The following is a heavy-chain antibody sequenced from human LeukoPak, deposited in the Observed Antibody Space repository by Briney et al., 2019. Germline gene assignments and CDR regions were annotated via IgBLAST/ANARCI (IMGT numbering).Heavy chain of an antibody. CDR3: ARGAPQYCSSTSCLYGYYYYYGMDV. CDR2: MNPNSGNT. CDR1: GYTFTSYD. J-gene: IGHJ6*02. V-gene: IGHV1-8*01. Sequence: ASVKVPCKASGYTFTSYDINWVRQAIGQGLEWMGWMNPNSGNTGYAQKFQGRVTMTRNTSISTAYMELSSLRSEDTAVYYCARGAPQYCSSTSCLYGYYYYYGMDVWGQGTTVTVSS. D-gene: IGHD2-2*01.